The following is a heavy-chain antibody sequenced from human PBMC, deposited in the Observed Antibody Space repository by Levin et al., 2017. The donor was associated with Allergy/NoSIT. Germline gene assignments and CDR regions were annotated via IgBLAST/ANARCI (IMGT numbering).Heavy chain of an antibody. V-gene: IGHV3-23*01. Sequence: GESLKISCAASGFTFSSYAMSWVRQAPGKGLEWVSAISGSGGSTYYADSVKGRFTISRDNSKNTLYLQMNSLRAEDTAVYYCAKQIQLWFGEFSPDFDYWGQGTLVTVSS. CDR2: ISGSGGST. J-gene: IGHJ4*02. D-gene: IGHD3-10*01. CDR3: AKQIQLWFGEFSPDFDY. CDR1: GFTFSSYA.